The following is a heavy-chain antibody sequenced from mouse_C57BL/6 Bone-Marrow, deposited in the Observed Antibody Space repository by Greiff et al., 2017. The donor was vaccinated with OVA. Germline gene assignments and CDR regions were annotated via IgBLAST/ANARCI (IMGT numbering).Heavy chain of an antibody. CDR1: GFTFSSYA. V-gene: IGHV5-4*01. CDR3: AREDDY. J-gene: IGHJ2*01. CDR2: ISDGGSYT. Sequence: EVKVVESGGGLVKPGGSLKLSCAASGFTFSSYAMSWVRQTPEKSLEWVATISDGGSYTYYPDNVKGRFTISRDNAKNNLYLQMSHLKSEDTAMYYCAREDDYWGQGTTLTVSS.